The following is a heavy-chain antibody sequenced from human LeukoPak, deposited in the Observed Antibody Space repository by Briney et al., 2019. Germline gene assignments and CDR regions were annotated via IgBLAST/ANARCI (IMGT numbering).Heavy chain of an antibody. J-gene: IGHJ4*02. V-gene: IGHV4-30-4*01. D-gene: IGHD3-22*01. Sequence: PSETLSLTCTVSGGSISSGDYYWSWIRQPPGKGLEWIGYIYYSGSTYYNPSLKSRVTISVDTSKNQFSLKLSSVTAADTAVYYCARLPHYYDSSGYYLGYFDYWGQGTLDTVSS. CDR3: ARLPHYYDSSGYYLGYFDY. CDR2: IYYSGST. CDR1: GGSISSGDYY.